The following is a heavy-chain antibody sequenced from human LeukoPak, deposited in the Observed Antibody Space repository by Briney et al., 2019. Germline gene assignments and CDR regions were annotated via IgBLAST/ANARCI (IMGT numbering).Heavy chain of an antibody. Sequence: SQTLSLTCAVSGGSISSGGYSWSWIRQPPGKGLEWIGYIYHSGSTYYNPSLKSRVTISVDRSKNQLSLKLSSVTAADTAVYYCARAYWAGNWFDSWGQGTLVTVSS. D-gene: IGHD2-8*02. CDR3: ARAYWAGNWFDS. CDR1: GGSISSGGYS. J-gene: IGHJ5*01. CDR2: IYHSGST. V-gene: IGHV4-30-2*01.